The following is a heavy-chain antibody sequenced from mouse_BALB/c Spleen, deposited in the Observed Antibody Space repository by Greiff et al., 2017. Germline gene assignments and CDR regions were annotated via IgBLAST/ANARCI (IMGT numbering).Heavy chain of an antibody. J-gene: IGHJ2*01. D-gene: IGHD2-10*02. CDR2: ISSGSSTI. CDR3: ARGYGNYYFDY. V-gene: IGHV5-17*02. CDR1: GFTFSSFG. Sequence: EVHLVESGGGLVQPGGSRKLSCAASGFTFSSFGMHWVRQAPEKGLEWVAYISSGSSTIYYADTVKGRFTISRDNPKNTLFLQMTSLRSEDTAMYYCARGYGNYYFDYWGQGTTLTVSS.